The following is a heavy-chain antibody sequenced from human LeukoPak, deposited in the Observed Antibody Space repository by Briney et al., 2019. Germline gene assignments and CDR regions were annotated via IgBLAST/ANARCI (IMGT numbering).Heavy chain of an antibody. J-gene: IGHJ4*02. V-gene: IGHV3-15*07. CDR2: IKSKTDGETS. D-gene: IGHD4-17*01. Sequence: GGSLRLSCAASGFTFSNAWINWVRQAPGKGLEWVGRIKSKTDGETSDYGAPVKGRFTISRDDSKNTLYLQMNSLKTEDTAVYYCASYTVTSPYFFDDWGQRTLVTVSS. CDR1: GFTFSNAW. CDR3: ASYTVTSPYFFDD.